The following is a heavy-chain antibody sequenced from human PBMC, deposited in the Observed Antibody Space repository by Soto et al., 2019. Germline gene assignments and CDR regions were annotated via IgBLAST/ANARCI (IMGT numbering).Heavy chain of an antibody. CDR1: GASISSRDYY. Sequence: SETLSLTCSVSGASISSRDYYWGWIRQTPGKGLEWIGDIDYNGVTYYNPSLKSRVTVSKDTSKNQFSLKVASVTAADTAIYYCGRVMIGTSRHTDSDYWGQGTQVTVSS. CDR3: GRVMIGTSRHTDSDY. CDR2: IDYNGVT. J-gene: IGHJ4*02. V-gene: IGHV4-39*01. D-gene: IGHD2-2*01.